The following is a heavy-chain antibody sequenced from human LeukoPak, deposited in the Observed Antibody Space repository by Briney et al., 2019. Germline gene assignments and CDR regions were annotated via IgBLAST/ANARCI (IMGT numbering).Heavy chain of an antibody. CDR1: GYTFTSYA. CDR3: ARGPSYARYCSSTSCYAERVDYYYGMDV. D-gene: IGHD2-2*01. CDR2: INAGNGNT. Sequence: ASVKVSCKASGYTFTSYAMHWVRQAPGQRLEWMGWINAGNGNTKYSQKFQGRVTITRDTSASTAYMELSSLRSEDTAVYYCARGPSYARYCSSTSCYAERVDYYYGMDVWGQGTTVTVSS. J-gene: IGHJ6*02. V-gene: IGHV1-3*01.